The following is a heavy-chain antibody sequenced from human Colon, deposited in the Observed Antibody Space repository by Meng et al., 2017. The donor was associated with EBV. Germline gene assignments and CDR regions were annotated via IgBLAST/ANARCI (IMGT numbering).Heavy chain of an antibody. CDR1: GYTFDSYG. V-gene: IGHV1-18*01. CDR3: ARGTPGRSYSDY. CDR2: FVNNVDT. J-gene: IGHJ4*02. Sequence: QVHQLQSGAEVKKPGASVRVCCGASGYTFDSYGISWLRQAPGQGLEWMGWFVNNVDTYSAQKFQGRVTMTTDTHTSTAFMELRSLRSDDTAVYYCARGTPGRSYSDYWGQGTLVTVSS. D-gene: IGHD3-10*01.